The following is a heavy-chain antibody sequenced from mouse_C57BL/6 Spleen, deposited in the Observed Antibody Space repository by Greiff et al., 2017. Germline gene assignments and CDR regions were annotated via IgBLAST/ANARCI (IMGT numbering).Heavy chain of an antibody. J-gene: IGHJ4*01. Sequence: VKLQQSGAELVRPGASVTLSCKASGYTFTDYEMHWVKQTPVHGLEWIGAIDPETGGTAYNQKFKGKAILTADKSSSTAYMELRSLTSEDSAVYYCTLHYGSSYAMDYWGQGTSVTVSS. CDR1: GYTFTDYE. V-gene: IGHV1-15*01. CDR3: TLHYGSSYAMDY. D-gene: IGHD1-1*01. CDR2: IDPETGGT.